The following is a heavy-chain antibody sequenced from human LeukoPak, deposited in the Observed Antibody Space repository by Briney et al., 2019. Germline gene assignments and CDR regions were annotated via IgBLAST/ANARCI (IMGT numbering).Heavy chain of an antibody. Sequence: GGSLRLSCAASGFTFSNCAMSWVRQAPEKGLEWVSGISGSGSSTYYADSVKGRFTISRDNSENTLSLQMNSLRADDTAIYYCAKSCNSGNCYYNYWGQGTLLTVSS. CDR3: AKSCNSGNCYYNY. V-gene: IGHV3-23*01. CDR1: GFTFSNCA. J-gene: IGHJ4*02. CDR2: ISGSGSST. D-gene: IGHD2/OR15-2a*01.